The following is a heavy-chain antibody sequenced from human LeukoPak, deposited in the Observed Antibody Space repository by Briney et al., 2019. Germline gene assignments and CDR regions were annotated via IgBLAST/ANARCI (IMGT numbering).Heavy chain of an antibody. Sequence: PGGSLRLSCAASGFTFSSYAMSWVRQAPGKGLEWVSAISGRGGSTYYGDSVKGRFTISRDNSKNTLYLQMNRLRAEDTAVYYCAKGAGNNIVVVTATRIDYWGQGTLVTVSS. J-gene: IGHJ4*02. CDR2: ISGRGGST. CDR3: AKGAGNNIVVVTATRIDY. D-gene: IGHD2-15*01. CDR1: GFTFSSYA. V-gene: IGHV3-23*01.